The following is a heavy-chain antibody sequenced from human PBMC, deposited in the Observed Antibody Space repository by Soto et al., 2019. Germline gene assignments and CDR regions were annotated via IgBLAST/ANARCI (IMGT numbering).Heavy chain of an antibody. CDR3: ARLGAIAVAGNYYGMDV. V-gene: IGHV5-51*01. CDR1: GYSFTSYW. Sequence: GESLKISCKGSGYSFTSYWIGWVRQMPGKGLEWMGIIYPGDSDTRYSPSFQGQVTISADKSISTAYLQWSSLKASDTAMYYCARLGAIAVAGNYYGMDVWGQGTTVTVSS. CDR2: IYPGDSDT. D-gene: IGHD6-19*01. J-gene: IGHJ6*02.